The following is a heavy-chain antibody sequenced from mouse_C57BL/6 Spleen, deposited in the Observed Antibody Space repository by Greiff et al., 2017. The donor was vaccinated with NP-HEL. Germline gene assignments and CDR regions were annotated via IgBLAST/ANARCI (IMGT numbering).Heavy chain of an antibody. CDR3: ARDDYDRGDYFDY. CDR2: ISYDGSN. Sequence: EVKLQESGPGLVKPSQSLSLTCSVTGYSITSGYYWNWIRQFPGNKLEWMGYISYDGSNNYNPSLKNRISITRDTSKNQFFLKLNSVTTEDTATYYCARDDYDRGDYFDYWGQGTTLTVSS. J-gene: IGHJ2*01. D-gene: IGHD2-4*01. CDR1: GYSITSGYY. V-gene: IGHV3-6*01.